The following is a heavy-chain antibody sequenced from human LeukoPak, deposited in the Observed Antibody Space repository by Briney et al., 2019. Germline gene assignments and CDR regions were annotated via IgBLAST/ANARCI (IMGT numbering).Heavy chain of an antibody. V-gene: IGHV3-15*01. Sequence: GGSLRLSCASSGFTFSNAWMSWVRQAPGKGLEWVGRIKSKTGGGTTDYAAPVKGRFTISRDDSKNTLYLQMNSLKTEDTAVYYCIYYYGGYWGQGTLVTVSS. J-gene: IGHJ4*02. CDR1: GFTFSNAW. D-gene: IGHD3-22*01. CDR3: IYYYGGY. CDR2: IKSKTGGGTT.